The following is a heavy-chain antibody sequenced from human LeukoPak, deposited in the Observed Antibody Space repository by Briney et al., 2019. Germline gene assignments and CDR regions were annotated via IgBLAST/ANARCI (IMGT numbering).Heavy chain of an antibody. V-gene: IGHV1-8*01. CDR1: GYTFTSYD. CDR3: ATEYLRTVFAGTEY. J-gene: IGHJ4*02. Sequence: GASVKVSCKASGYTFTSYDINWVRQATGQGLEWMGWMNPNSGNTGYAQKFQGRVTMTEDTSTDTAYMELSSLRSEDTAVYYCATEYLRTVFAGTEYWGQGTLVTVSS. D-gene: IGHD2-2*02. CDR2: MNPNSGNT.